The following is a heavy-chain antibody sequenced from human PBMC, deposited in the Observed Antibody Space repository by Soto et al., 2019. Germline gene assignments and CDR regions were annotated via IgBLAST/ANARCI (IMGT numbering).Heavy chain of an antibody. CDR2: ISSSGAGT. D-gene: IGHD3-22*01. CDR3: AKDPNYDNSVP. V-gene: IGHV3-23*01. J-gene: IGHJ5*02. CDR1: GFTFSSYG. Sequence: EVQLLESGGGLVQPGGSLRLSCAASGFTFSSYGMSWVRQAPGKGLEWVSAISSSGAGTYYADSVKGRFTISRDNSKNTLYLQMNSLRAEDTAVYYCAKDPNYDNSVPWGRGTLVTVSS.